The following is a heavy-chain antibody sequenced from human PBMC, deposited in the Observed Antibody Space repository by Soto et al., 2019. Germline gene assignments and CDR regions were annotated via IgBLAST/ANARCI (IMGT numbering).Heavy chain of an antibody. CDR3: ARSHYSSSWYAFDI. D-gene: IGHD6-13*01. CDR2: IYSGGST. J-gene: IGHJ3*02. Sequence: GRSLRLSCAASGFTVSSNYMSWVRQAPGKGLEWVSVIYSGGSTYYADSVKGRFTISRHNSKNTLYLQMNSLRAEDTAVYYCARSHYSSSWYAFDIWGQGTMVTVSS. CDR1: GFTVSSNY. V-gene: IGHV3-53*04.